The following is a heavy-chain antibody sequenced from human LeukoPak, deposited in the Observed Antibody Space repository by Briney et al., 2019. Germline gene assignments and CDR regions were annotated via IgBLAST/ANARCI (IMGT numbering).Heavy chain of an antibody. D-gene: IGHD6-13*01. J-gene: IGHJ6*02. CDR1: GFTFDDYA. Sequence: GGSLRLSCAASGFTFDDYAMHWVRQAPGKGLEWVSDISWNSGSLGYADSVKGRFTISRDNAKNSLYLEMNSLRAEDTALYYCAKDKVAAAGNRKHYYYYGMDVWGQGTTVTVSS. CDR2: ISWNSGSL. V-gene: IGHV3-9*01. CDR3: AKDKVAAAGNRKHYYYYGMDV.